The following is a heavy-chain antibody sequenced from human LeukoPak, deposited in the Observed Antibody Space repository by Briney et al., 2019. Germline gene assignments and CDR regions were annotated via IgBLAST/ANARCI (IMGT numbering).Heavy chain of an antibody. CDR1: GGSISGYY. J-gene: IGHJ3*02. CDR2: IYYSGST. V-gene: IGHV4-59*08. CDR3: ARHFTYYYDSSGYPRDAFDI. Sequence: PSETLSLTCTVSGGSISGYYWSWIRQSPGKGLVWIGYIYYSGSTNYNPPLKSRVTISVDMSKNQFSLKMSSVTAADTALYYCARHFTYYYDSSGYPRDAFDIWGQGTMVTVSS. D-gene: IGHD3-22*01.